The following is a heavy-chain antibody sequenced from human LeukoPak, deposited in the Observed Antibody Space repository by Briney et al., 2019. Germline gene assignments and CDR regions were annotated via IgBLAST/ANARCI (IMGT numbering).Heavy chain of an antibody. CDR3: ARDLDY. Sequence: SETLSLTCAVYGGSFSGYYWSWIRQPPGKGLEWIGEINHSGSTNYNPSLKSRVTISVDTSKNQFPLKLSSVTAADTAVYYCARDLDYWGQGTPVTVSS. V-gene: IGHV4-34*01. J-gene: IGHJ4*02. CDR2: INHSGST. CDR1: GGSFSGYY.